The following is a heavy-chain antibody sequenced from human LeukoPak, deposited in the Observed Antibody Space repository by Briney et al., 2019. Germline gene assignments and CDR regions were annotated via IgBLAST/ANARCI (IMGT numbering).Heavy chain of an antibody. CDR2: INSDGSGT. CDR3: ARARDKRSWFDP. Sequence: GGSLRLSCAASGFTFSSYWMHWVRQAPGKGLVWVSRINSDGSGTSYADSVKGRFTISRDNAKNTLYLQMNSLRAEDTAVYYCARARDKRSWFDPWGQGTLVTVSS. V-gene: IGHV3-74*01. CDR1: GFTFSSYW. D-gene: IGHD4-17*01. J-gene: IGHJ5*02.